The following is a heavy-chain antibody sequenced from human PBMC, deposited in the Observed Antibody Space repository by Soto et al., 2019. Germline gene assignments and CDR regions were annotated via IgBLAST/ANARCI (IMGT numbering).Heavy chain of an antibody. J-gene: IGHJ6*02. V-gene: IGHV3-74*01. CDR2: INSDGSST. D-gene: IGHD1-1*01. Sequence: ETLSLTCAVYGGSFSSYWMHWVRQAPGKGLVWVSRINSDGSSTSYADSVKGRFTISRDNAKNTLYLQMNSLRAEDTAVYYCARDRGTGTSYYGMDVWGQGTTVTVSS. CDR1: GGSFSSYW. CDR3: ARDRGTGTSYYGMDV.